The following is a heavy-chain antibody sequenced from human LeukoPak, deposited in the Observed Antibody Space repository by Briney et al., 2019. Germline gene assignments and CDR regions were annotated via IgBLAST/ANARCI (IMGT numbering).Heavy chain of an antibody. CDR2: IIPVLDSA. D-gene: IGHD1-1*01. CDR3: ARDSGRPPTSFDY. Sequence: SVKVSCKASGGTFSSYAISWVRQAPGQGLEWMGRIIPVLDSAKYAPKIQDRVTITADKSTSTAYMELNSLRSEDTAVYFCARDSGRPPTSFDYWGQGTLVTVSS. CDR1: GGTFSSYA. V-gene: IGHV1-69*04. J-gene: IGHJ4*02.